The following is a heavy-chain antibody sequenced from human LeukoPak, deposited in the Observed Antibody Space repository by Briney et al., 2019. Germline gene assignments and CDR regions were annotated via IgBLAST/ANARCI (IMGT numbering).Heavy chain of an antibody. V-gene: IGHV4-39*01. CDR3: ARFRVGDYVWGSYRYEVGAFDI. D-gene: IGHD3-16*02. CDR1: GGSISSSSYY. Sequence: KPSETLSLTCTVSGGSISSSSYYCGWIRQPPGKGLEWIGSIYYSGSTYYNPSLKSRVTISVDTSKNQFSLKLSSVTAADTAVYYCARFRVGDYVWGSYRYEVGAFDIWGQGTMVTVSS. CDR2: IYYSGST. J-gene: IGHJ3*02.